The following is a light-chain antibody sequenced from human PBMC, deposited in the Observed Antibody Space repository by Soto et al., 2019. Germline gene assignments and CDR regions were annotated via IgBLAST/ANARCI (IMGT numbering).Light chain of an antibody. CDR2: EVN. Sequence: QSALTQPPSASGSPGQSVTISFTGSSRDVGGYNYVSWYQQHPGKAPKLMIYEVNKRPSGVPDRFSGSQSGNTASLAVSGLQAEEEADYYCSAYAGSSTLFGGGTKVTVL. V-gene: IGLV2-8*01. CDR1: SRDVGGYNY. CDR3: SAYAGSSTL. J-gene: IGLJ2*01.